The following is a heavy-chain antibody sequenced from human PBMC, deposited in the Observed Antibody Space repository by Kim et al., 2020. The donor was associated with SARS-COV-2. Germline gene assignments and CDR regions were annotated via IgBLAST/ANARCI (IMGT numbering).Heavy chain of an antibody. V-gene: IGHV5-51*01. D-gene: IGHD3-10*01. CDR1: GYSFTSYW. CDR2: IYPGDSDT. J-gene: IGHJ5*02. CDR3: ARRITMVRGVISWFDP. Sequence: GESLKISCKGSGYSFTSYWIGWVRQMPGKGLEWKGIIYPGDSDTRYSPSFQGQDTISADKSISTVYLQWSSLKASDTAMYYCARRITMVRGVISWFDPWGQGTLVTVSS.